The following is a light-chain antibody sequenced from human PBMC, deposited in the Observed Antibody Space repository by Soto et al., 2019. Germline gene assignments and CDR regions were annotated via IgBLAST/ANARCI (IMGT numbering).Light chain of an antibody. CDR2: GNS. J-gene: IGLJ2*01. CDR3: QSYDSRLSGVV. V-gene: IGLV1-40*01. CDR1: SSNIGAGYD. Sequence: QPVLTQPPSVSGAPGPRVTISCTGSSSNIGAGYDVHWYQQLPGTAPKLLIYGNSNRPSGVPDRFSGSKSGTSASLAITGLQAEDEAEYYCQSYDSRLSGVVFGGGTKVTVL.